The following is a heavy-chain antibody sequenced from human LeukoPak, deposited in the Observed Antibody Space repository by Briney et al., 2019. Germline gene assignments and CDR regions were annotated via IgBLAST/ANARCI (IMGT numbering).Heavy chain of an antibody. J-gene: IGHJ5*02. CDR2: IYYSGST. CDR1: GGSFSGYY. D-gene: IGHD6-19*01. V-gene: IGHV4-59*01. CDR3: SGAVAGYNWFDP. Sequence: SETLSLTCAVYGGSFSGYYWSWIRQPPGKGLEWIGYIYYSGSTNYNPSLKSRVTISVDTSKNQFSLKLSSVTAADTAVYYCSGAVAGYNWFDPWGQGTLVTVSS.